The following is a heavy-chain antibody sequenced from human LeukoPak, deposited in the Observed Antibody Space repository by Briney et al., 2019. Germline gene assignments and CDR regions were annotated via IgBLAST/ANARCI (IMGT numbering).Heavy chain of an antibody. CDR3: ARDRAGSIFGVVIIQDYYYYYMDV. CDR2: INPNSGGT. V-gene: IGHV1-2*02. Sequence: ASVKVSCKASGYTFTGYYMHWVGQAPGQGLEWMGWINPNSGGTNYAQKFQGRVTMTRDTSISTAYMELSRLRSDDTAVYYCARDRAGSIFGVVIIQDYYYYYMDVWGKGTTVTVSS. J-gene: IGHJ6*03. D-gene: IGHD3-3*01. CDR1: GYTFTGYY.